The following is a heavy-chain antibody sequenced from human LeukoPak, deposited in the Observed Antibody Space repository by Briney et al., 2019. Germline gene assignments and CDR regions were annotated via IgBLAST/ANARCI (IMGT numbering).Heavy chain of an antibody. CDR2: INPNSGGT. V-gene: IGHV1-2*02. D-gene: IGHD3-10*01. J-gene: IGHJ5*02. Sequence: VASVKVSCKASGYSFTSHYMHWVRQAPGQGLEWMGWINPNSGGTNYAQKFQGRVTMTRDTSISTAYMELSRLRSDDTAVYYCARETRLLWFGESVMWFDPWGQGTLVTVSS. CDR1: GYSFTSHY. CDR3: ARETRLLWFGESVMWFDP.